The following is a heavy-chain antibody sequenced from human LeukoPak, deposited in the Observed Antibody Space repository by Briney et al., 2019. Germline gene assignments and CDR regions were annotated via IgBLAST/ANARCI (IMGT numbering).Heavy chain of an antibody. J-gene: IGHJ5*02. CDR1: GGTFSSYA. D-gene: IGHD4-23*01. Sequence: EASVKVSCKASGGTFSSYAISWVRQAPGQGLEWMGGIIPIFGTANYAQKFQGRVTITADESTSTAYMELSSLRSEDTAVYYCTTEGSRGTVVTWGQGTLVTVSS. CDR2: IIPIFGTA. V-gene: IGHV1-69*13. CDR3: TTEGSRGTVVT.